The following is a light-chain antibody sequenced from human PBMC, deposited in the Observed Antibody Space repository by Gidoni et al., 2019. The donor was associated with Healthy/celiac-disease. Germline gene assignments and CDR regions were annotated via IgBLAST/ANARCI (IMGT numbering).Light chain of an antibody. CDR2: DVS. V-gene: IGLV2-14*03. CDR1: SSDVGGYNY. J-gene: IGLJ2*01. CDR3: SSYTSSSALVV. Sequence: QSALTQPASVSGSPGQSINISCTGTSSDVGGYNYVSWYQQHPGKAPKLMIYDVSKRPSGVSNRFSGSKSGNTASLTISGLQAEDEADYYCSSYTSSSALVVFGGGTKLTVL.